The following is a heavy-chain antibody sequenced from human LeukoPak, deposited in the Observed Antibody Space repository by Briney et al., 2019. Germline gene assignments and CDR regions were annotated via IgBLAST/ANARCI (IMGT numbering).Heavy chain of an antibody. Sequence: PSETLSLTCTVSGGSISSYYWSWIRQPPGKGLEWIGNIYFSGGTNYNPSLKSRVTISVDMSENHFSLKLGSVTAADTAVYFCAGRLARTYFFDYWGQGTLVTVSS. J-gene: IGHJ4*02. V-gene: IGHV4-4*09. CDR1: GGSISSYY. CDR3: AGRLARTYFFDY. CDR2: IYFSGGT. D-gene: IGHD5-12*01.